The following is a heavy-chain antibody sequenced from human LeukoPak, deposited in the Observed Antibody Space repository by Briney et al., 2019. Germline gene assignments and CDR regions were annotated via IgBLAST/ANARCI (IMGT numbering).Heavy chain of an antibody. CDR3: ARYSDNWFDS. J-gene: IGHJ5*01. V-gene: IGHV4-59*01. CDR2: IYYSGGT. Sequence: SETLSLTCTVSGGSISGYYWSWIRQPPGKGLEWIGYIYYSGGTNYNPSLKSRVTISVGTSKNQFSLKLSSVTAADTAMFYCARYSDNWFDSWGQGTLVTVSS. CDR1: GGSISGYY. D-gene: IGHD6-13*01.